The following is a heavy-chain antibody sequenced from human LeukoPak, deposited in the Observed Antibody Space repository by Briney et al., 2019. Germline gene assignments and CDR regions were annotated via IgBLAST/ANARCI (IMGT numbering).Heavy chain of an antibody. V-gene: IGHV3-30*02. CDR1: GSTFSSYG. D-gene: IGHD6-13*01. J-gene: IGHJ4*02. CDR3: AKPAGYSSSWYPNFDY. Sequence: PGGSLRLSCAASGSTFSSYGMHWVRQAPGKGLEWVAFIRYDGSNKYYADSVKGRFTISRDNSKNTLYLQMNSLRAEDTAVYYCAKPAGYSSSWYPNFDYWGQGTLVTVSS. CDR2: IRYDGSNK.